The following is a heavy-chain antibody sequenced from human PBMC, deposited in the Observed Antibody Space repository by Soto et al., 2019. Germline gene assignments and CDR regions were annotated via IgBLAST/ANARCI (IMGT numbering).Heavy chain of an antibody. CDR1: GYTFTSYA. D-gene: IGHD3-3*01. Sequence: SVKVSCKASGYTFTSYAMHWVRQAPGQRLEWMGWINAGNGNTKYSQKFQGRVTITRDTSASTAYMELSSLRSEDTAVYYCASVRFLDYYYGMDVWGQGSTVTVSS. CDR3: ASVRFLDYYYGMDV. V-gene: IGHV1-3*01. J-gene: IGHJ6*02. CDR2: INAGNGNT.